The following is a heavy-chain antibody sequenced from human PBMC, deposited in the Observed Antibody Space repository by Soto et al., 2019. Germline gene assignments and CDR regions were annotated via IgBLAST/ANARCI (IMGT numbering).Heavy chain of an antibody. D-gene: IGHD3-22*01. CDR1: GGSLSNYG. J-gene: IGHJ6*02. CDR3: ARGDATKIVVTTYYAMDV. CDR2: SIPVFGTP. V-gene: IGHV1-69*12. Sequence: QVQLVQSGAEVKKPGSSVKVSCKASGGSLSNYGISWVRQAPGQGLEWMGASIPVFGTPNYAQKFQDRVTITADESTTTVYMEVRSLTSEDTAVYSCARGDATKIVVTTYYAMDVWGQGTTVTVSS.